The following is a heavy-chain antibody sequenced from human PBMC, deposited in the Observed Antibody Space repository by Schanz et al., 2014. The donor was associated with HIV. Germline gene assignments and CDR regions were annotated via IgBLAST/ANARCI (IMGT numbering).Heavy chain of an antibody. CDR1: GRKFSREG. Sequence: QVQLGEKGGGGGKDGRGMRKGRGALGRKFSREGRERVGKERGKGGEWVARRSYDGSNKYYADSVKGRFTISRDNSKNTLYLQMNSLRAEDTAVYYCAKDRITGTTGVPYYYYGMDVWGQGTTVTVSS. CDR2: RSYDGSNK. J-gene: IGHJ6*02. D-gene: IGHD1-7*01. CDR3: AKDRITGTTGVPYYYYGMDV. V-gene: IGHV3-30*18.